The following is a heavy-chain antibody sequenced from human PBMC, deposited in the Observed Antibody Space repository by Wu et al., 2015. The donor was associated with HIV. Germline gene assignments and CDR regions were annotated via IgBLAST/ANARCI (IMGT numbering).Heavy chain of an antibody. Sequence: QVQLVQSGAEVKKPGSSVRVSCKASGATFSSYALSWVRQAPGQGLEWMGRLIPMYDTADYAQRFQGRVTITADVSTSTAYMVVSSLRSDDTAVYYCAGGGGRTSMDPFDFWGQGTLVTVSS. J-gene: IGHJ4*02. CDR3: AGGGGRTSMDPFDF. D-gene: IGHD5-18*01. V-gene: IGHV1-69*13. CDR1: GATFSSYA. CDR2: LIPMYDTA.